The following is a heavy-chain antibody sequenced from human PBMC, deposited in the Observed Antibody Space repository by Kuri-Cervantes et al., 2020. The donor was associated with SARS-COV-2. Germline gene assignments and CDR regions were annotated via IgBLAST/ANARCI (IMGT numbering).Heavy chain of an antibody. V-gene: IGHV4-39*01. D-gene: IGHD3-16*01. J-gene: IGHJ4*02. CDR3: ARSLIASAVPGDH. Sequence: SETLSLTSTVAGDSFVISSYYWDWIRQPPGKGLEWIGSIYYTGSTSYNAALKSRVTISLDTSKNQFSLKVRPVTAADTAVYFCARSLIASAVPGDHWGQGTLVTVSS. CDR2: IYYTGST. CDR1: GDSFVISSYY.